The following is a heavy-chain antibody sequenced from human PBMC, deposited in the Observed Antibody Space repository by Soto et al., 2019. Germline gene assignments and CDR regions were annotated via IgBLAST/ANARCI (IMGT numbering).Heavy chain of an antibody. Sequence: PGGSLRLSCAASGFPFSDYYMNWIRQAPGKGLDWVSYISSSGDTIYYADSVKGRFTISRDNAKNSLYLQMNSLRAEDTAVYYCARGYRSSYFDYWGQGTLVTVSS. J-gene: IGHJ4*02. CDR2: ISSSGDTI. D-gene: IGHD5-12*01. CDR3: ARGYRSSYFDY. V-gene: IGHV3-11*01. CDR1: GFPFSDYY.